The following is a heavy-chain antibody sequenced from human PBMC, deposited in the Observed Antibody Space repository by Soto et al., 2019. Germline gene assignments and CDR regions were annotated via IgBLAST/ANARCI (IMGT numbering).Heavy chain of an antibody. CDR2: IYYSGST. Sequence: PSETLSLTCTVYGGSISSGGYYWSWIRQHPGKGLEWIGYIYYSGSTYYNPSLKSRVTISVDTSKNQFSLKLSSVTAADTAVYYCARHGGITMIVGGGLLSAFDIWGQGTMVTVSS. CDR3: ARHGGITMIVGGGLLSAFDI. D-gene: IGHD3-22*01. CDR1: GGSISSGGYY. V-gene: IGHV4-31*03. J-gene: IGHJ3*02.